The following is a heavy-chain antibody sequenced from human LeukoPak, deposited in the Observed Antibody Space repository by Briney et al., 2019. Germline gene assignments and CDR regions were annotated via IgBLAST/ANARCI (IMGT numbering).Heavy chain of an antibody. J-gene: IGHJ4*02. Sequence: GGSLRLSCAASGFTFSSYTMNWVRQAPGMGLEWVASISGGSGNTYYADSAKGRFTISRDNAKNSLYLQMNSLRAEDTAVYYCARATAGPGGGGYYFDYWGQGTLVTVSS. CDR3: ARATAGPGGGGYYFDY. V-gene: IGHV3-21*01. CDR1: GFTFSSYT. D-gene: IGHD3-16*01. CDR2: ISGGSGNT.